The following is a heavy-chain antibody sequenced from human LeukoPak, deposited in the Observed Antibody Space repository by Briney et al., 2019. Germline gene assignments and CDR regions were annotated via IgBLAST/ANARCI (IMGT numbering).Heavy chain of an antibody. Sequence: GGSLRLSCAASGFTFTNAWMSWVRQAPGKGLEWVGRIKSKTDGGTTDYAAPVKGRFTISRDDSKNMLYLQMSSLKTEDTAVYYCTTDTNYYDSSGYYWRSDYWGQGTLVTVSS. CDR2: IKSKTDGGTT. D-gene: IGHD3-22*01. CDR3: TTDTNYYDSSGYYWRSDY. V-gene: IGHV3-15*01. J-gene: IGHJ4*02. CDR1: GFTFTNAW.